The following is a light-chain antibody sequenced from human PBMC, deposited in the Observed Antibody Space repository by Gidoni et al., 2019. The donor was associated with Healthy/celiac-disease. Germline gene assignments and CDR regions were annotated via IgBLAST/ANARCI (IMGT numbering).Light chain of an antibody. J-gene: IGLJ2*01. CDR1: TGAVTSGHY. CDR3: LLAYSGARVV. V-gene: IGLV7-46*01. Sequence: QAVVTQEPSLTVSPGGTGTLTCGSSTGAVTSGHYPYWFQQKPGPAPRTLIYDTSNKHSWPPARFSGSLLGGKAALTLSGAQPEDEAEYYCLLAYSGARVVFGGGTKLTVL. CDR2: DTS.